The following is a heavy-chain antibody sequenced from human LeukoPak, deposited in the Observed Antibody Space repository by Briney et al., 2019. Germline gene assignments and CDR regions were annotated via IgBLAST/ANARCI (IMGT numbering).Heavy chain of an antibody. CDR3: ARDASSWYRWNLDY. CDR1: GGTFSSYA. CDR2: IIPIFGTA. J-gene: IGHJ4*02. V-gene: IGHV1-69*13. Sequence: SVKVSCKASGGTFSSYAISWVRQAPGQGLEWMGGIIPIFGTANYAQKFQGRVTITADESTGTAYMELSSLRSEDTAVYYCARDASSWYRWNLDYWGQGTLVTVSS. D-gene: IGHD6-13*01.